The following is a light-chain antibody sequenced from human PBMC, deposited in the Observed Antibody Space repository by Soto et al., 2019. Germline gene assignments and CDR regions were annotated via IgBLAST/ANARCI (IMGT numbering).Light chain of an antibody. J-gene: IGLJ1*01. CDR3: SSYTRSSTLKFV. CDR1: SSDVGGYNY. CDR2: EVS. V-gene: IGLV2-14*01. Sequence: QSALTQPACVSGSPGQSITISCTGTSSDVGGYNYVSWYQQHPGKAPKLMIYEVSNRPSGVSNRFSGSKSGNTASLTISGLQAEDEADYYCSSYTRSSTLKFVLGHVTKVTV.